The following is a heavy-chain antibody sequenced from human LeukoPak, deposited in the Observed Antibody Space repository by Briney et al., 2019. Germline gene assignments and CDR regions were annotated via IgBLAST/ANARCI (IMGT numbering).Heavy chain of an antibody. D-gene: IGHD4-17*01. CDR1: GFTFSSYG. CDR3: AKEGIYDYGGFDP. J-gene: IGHJ5*02. V-gene: IGHV3-30*02. CDR2: IWYDGSNK. Sequence: PGGSLRLSCAASGFTFSSYGMHWVRQAPGKGLEWVAVIWYDGSNKYYADSVKGRFTISRDNSKNTLYLQMNSLRAEDTAVYYCAKEGIYDYGGFDPWGQGTLVTVSS.